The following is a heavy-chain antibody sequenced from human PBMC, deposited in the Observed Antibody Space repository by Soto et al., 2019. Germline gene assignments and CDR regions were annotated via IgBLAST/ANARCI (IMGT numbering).Heavy chain of an antibody. CDR2: INSDGSST. CDR1: GFTFSSYW. CDR3: ARVFATVVTPEYYYGMDV. J-gene: IGHJ6*02. D-gene: IGHD4-17*01. V-gene: IGHV3-74*01. Sequence: GGSLRLSCAASGFTFSSYWMHWVRQAPGKGLVWVSRINSDGSSTSYADSVKGRFTISRDNAKNTLYLQMNSLRAEDTAVYYCARVFATVVTPEYYYGMDVWGQGTTVTVSS.